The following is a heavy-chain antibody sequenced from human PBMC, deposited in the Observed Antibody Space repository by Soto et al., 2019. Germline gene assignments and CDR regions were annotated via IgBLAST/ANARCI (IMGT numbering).Heavy chain of an antibody. D-gene: IGHD3-10*01. J-gene: IGHJ4*02. CDR1: GFTFSRYA. CDR3: AKNNLFGSRTKDY. Sequence: EVQLLDSGGGLVQPGGSLRLSCAASGFTFSRYAMSWVRQAPGKGLEWVSAISGSGGSTYYADSVKGRFTISRDNSKNTLYLQMNSLRAEDTDVYYCAKNNLFGSRTKDYWSPGTLVNVSS. V-gene: IGHV3-23*01. CDR2: ISGSGGST.